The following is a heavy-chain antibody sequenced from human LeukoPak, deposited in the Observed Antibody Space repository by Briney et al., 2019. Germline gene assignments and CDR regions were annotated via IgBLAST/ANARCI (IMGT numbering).Heavy chain of an antibody. CDR3: ARDSSGRYYDY. CDR2: TWYDGSKK. V-gene: IGHV3-33*02. J-gene: IGHJ4*02. D-gene: IGHD1-26*01. Sequence: GGSLRLSCAASGFTFSSYGMHWVRQAPGKGLEWVAVTWYDGSKKYYTDSARGRFTISRDNSKNTLFLQMNSLSAEDTAVYYCARDSSGRYYDYWGQGTLVTVSS. CDR1: GFTFSSYG.